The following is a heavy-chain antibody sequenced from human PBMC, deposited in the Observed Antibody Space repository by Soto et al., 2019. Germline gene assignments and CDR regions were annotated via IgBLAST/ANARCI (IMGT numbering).Heavy chain of an antibody. CDR3: AKAIEPPPARIPYGPYDMDG. D-gene: IGHD6-6*01. J-gene: IGHJ6*03. V-gene: IGHV1-18*01. CDR1: GYTFTNYG. CDR2: ISGYNGNT. Sequence: QVQLVQSGAEVKKPGASVKVSCKASGYTFTNYGINWVRQAPGQGLEWMGWISGYNGNTNFAQKLQGRVTMTTDTSTSTAYMELRSLRSDDTAVYYCAKAIEPPPARIPYGPYDMDGWGKGTTVTVSS.